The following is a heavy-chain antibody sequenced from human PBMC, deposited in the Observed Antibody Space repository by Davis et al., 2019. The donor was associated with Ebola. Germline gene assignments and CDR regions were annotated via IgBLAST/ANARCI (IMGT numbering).Heavy chain of an antibody. D-gene: IGHD2-15*01. CDR1: GFTFGDYA. J-gene: IGHJ4*02. CDR3: TREFGGSCDY. V-gene: IGHV3-49*04. CDR2: IRSKAYGGTT. Sequence: GESLKISCTATGFTFGDYAMSWVRQAPGKGLEWVGFIRSKAYGGTTEYAASVKGRFTISRDDSKSIAYLQMNSLKTKDTAVYYCTREFGGSCDYWGQGTLVTVSS.